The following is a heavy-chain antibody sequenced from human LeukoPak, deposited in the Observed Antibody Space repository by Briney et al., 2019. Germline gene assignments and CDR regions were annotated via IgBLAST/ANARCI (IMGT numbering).Heavy chain of an antibody. D-gene: IGHD3-10*01. CDR2: IIPIFGTA. J-gene: IGHJ4*02. V-gene: IGHV1-69*13. CDR3: AALYGSGEAGSYRVDY. CDR1: GGTFSSYA. Sequence: GASVKVSCKASGGTFSSYAISWVRQAPGQGLEWMGGIIPIFGTANYAQKFQGRVTITADESTSTAYMELSSLRSEDTAVYYCAALYGSGEAGSYRVDYWGQGTLVTVSS.